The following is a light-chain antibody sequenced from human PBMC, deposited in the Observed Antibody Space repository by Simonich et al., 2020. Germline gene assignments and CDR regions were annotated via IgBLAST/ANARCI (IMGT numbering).Light chain of an antibody. V-gene: IGLV1-47*02. Sequence: QSVLTQPPSASGTPGQRVTISCSGSSSNIGSNYVYWYQQLPGTAPKLLIYGNSNRPSGVPDRFSGSKSGTSASLAITGLQAEDEADYYCAAWDDSLSGWVFGGGTKLTVL. CDR2: GNS. CDR1: SSNIGSNY. CDR3: AAWDDSLSGWV. J-gene: IGLJ3*02.